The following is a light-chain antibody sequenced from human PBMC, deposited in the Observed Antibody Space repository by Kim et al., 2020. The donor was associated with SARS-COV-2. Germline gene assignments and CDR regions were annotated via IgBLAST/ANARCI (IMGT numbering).Light chain of an antibody. Sequence: SRCERAILACRASQSLSSSYLAWYQQKPGQAPRRLIYGASSRATGIPDRISGSGSGTDFTLTIRRLEPEDFAVYYCQQYGSSPWTFGQGTKVDSK. CDR2: GAS. CDR3: QQYGSSPWT. J-gene: IGKJ1*01. CDR1: QSLSSSY. V-gene: IGKV3-20*01.